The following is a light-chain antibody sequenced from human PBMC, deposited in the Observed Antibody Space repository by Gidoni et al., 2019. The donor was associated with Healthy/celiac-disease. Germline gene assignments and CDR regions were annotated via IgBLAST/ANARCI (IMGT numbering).Light chain of an antibody. CDR3: CSYAGSSTFL. Sequence: QSALTQPASVSGSPGQSITISCTGTSSDVGSYNLVSWYQQHPGKAPKLMIYEVSKRPSGVSNRFSGSKSGNTASLTISGLQAEDEADYYCCSYAGSSTFLFGGGTKLTGL. CDR2: EVS. J-gene: IGLJ2*01. CDR1: SSDVGSYNL. V-gene: IGLV2-23*02.